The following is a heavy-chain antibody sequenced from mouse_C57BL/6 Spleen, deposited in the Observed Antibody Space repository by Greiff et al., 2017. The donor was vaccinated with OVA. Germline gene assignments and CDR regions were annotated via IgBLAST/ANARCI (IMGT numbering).Heavy chain of an antibody. CDR1: GYAFSSYW. Sequence: QVQLQQSGAELVKPGASVKISCKASGYAFSSYWMNWVKQRPGKGLEWIGQIYPGDGDTNYNGKFKGKATLTADKYSSTAYMQLSRLSSEDSAVDFYARNDLGPYYDYWGQGTTLTVSS. CDR3: ARNDLGPYYDY. V-gene: IGHV1-80*01. J-gene: IGHJ2*01. CDR2: IYPGDGDT. D-gene: IGHD4-1*01.